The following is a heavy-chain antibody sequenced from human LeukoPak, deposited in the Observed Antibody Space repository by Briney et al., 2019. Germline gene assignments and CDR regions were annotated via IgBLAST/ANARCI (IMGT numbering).Heavy chain of an antibody. J-gene: IGHJ3*02. CDR3: ARDSCSSTSCYTTDAFDI. D-gene: IGHD2-2*02. V-gene: IGHV4-59*12. Sequence: PSETLSLTCTVSGGSISRYYWSWLRQPPGEGLEWIGHIYYSGSTNYNASLKSRVTISVDKSKNQFSLKLRSVTAADTAVFYFARDSCSSTSCYTTDAFDIWGQGTMVTVSS. CDR2: IYYSGST. CDR1: GGSISRYY.